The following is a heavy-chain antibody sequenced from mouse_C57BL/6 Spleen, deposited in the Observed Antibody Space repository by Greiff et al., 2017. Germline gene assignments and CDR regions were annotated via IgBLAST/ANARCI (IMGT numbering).Heavy chain of an antibody. J-gene: IGHJ2*01. CDR1: GYTFTSYW. V-gene: IGHV1-55*01. Sequence: QVQLQQPGAELVKPGASVKMSCKASGYTFTSYWITWVKQRPGQGLEWIGDIYPGSGSTNYNEKFKSKATLTVDTSSSTAYMQLSSLTYEDSAVYDCARSETYDSNYYFDYWGQGTTLTVSS. D-gene: IGHD2-5*01. CDR3: ARSETYDSNYYFDY. CDR2: IYPGSGST.